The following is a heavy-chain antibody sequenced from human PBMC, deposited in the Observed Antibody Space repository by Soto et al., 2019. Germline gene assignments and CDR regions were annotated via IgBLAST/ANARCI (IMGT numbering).Heavy chain of an antibody. CDR3: ARSCSGSCLRPIGMYG. V-gene: IGHV3-21*01. CDR1: GFTCGGSG. D-gene: IGHD1-26*01. J-gene: IGHJ6*02. Sequence: GGSQSHHCSPSGFTCGGSGGLWVSQAPVEGLEWVTSTRGTSNFIYYADSLEGRFTISRYNANNSLFLQMNSLSAEDTAVYYCARSCSGSCLRPIGMYGRGQGCTF. CDR2: TRGTSNFI.